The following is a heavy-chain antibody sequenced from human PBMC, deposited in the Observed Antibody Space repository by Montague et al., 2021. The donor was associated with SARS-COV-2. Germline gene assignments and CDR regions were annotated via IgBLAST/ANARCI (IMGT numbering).Heavy chain of an antibody. CDR1: GGSFSDYY. Sequence: SETLSLTCAAYGGSFSDYYWSWIRQPPGKGLERIGEINHRGTSKYNPSLKSRVSISLDTSKNQFSLYLSSVTAADTAVYYCARGRQHFNMIVVAMTGGEYYFDYWGQGTLVTVSS. CDR2: INHRGTS. D-gene: IGHD3-22*01. CDR3: ARGRQHFNMIVVAMTGGEYYFDY. J-gene: IGHJ4*02. V-gene: IGHV4-34*01.